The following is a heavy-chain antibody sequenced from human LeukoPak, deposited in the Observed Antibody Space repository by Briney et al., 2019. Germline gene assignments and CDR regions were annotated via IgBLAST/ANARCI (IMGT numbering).Heavy chain of an antibody. Sequence: SETLSLTCTVSGGSIRSYYWSWIRQPPGKGLEWIAYLFYSGSTNYNPSLKSRVTMSVDTSKNQFSLKLSSVTAADTAVYYCARGTMDDILSVHDSSALYIRGQGTMVTVSS. V-gene: IGHV4-59*12. D-gene: IGHD3-9*01. CDR3: ARGTMDDILSVHDSSALYI. J-gene: IGHJ3*02. CDR1: GGSIRSYY. CDR2: LFYSGST.